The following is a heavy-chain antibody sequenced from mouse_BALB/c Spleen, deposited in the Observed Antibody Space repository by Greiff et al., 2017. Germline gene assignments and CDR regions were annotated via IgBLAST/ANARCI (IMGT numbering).Heavy chain of an antibody. D-gene: IGHD2-2*01. J-gene: IGHJ3*01. V-gene: IGHV1-4*02. CDR2: INPSSGYT. Sequence: VQLQESAAELARPGASVKMSCKASGYTFTSYTMHWVKQRPGQGLEWIGYINPSSGYTEYNQKFKDKTTLTADKSSSTAYMQLSSLTSEDSAVYYCARSPYGYDGGFAYWGQGTLVTVSA. CDR1: GYTFTSYT. CDR3: ARSPYGYDGGFAY.